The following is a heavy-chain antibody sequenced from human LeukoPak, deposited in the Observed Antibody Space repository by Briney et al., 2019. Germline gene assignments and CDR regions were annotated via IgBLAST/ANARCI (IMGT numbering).Heavy chain of an antibody. V-gene: IGHV3-23*01. CDR2: ISGGGGST. Sequence: GGSLRLSCAASGFPFTSYGMSWVRQAPGKGLEWVSLISGGGGSTYYADSVKGRFTISRDNSKNTLYLQVNRLTAEGTAVYYCARDDAIGGGYLDSWGRGTLVTVSS. D-gene: IGHD2/OR15-2a*01. J-gene: IGHJ4*02. CDR1: GFPFTSYG. CDR3: ARDDAIGGGYLDS.